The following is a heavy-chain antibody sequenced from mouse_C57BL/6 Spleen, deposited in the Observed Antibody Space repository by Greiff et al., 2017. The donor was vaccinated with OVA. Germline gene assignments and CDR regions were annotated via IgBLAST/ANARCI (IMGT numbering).Heavy chain of an antibody. CDR3: ASHYGSQIGAMDY. Sequence: EVHLVESGGDLVKPGGSLKLSCAASGFTFSSYGMSWVRQTPDKRLEWVATISSGGSYTYYPDSVKGRFTISRDNAKNTLYLQMSSLKSEDTAMYYCASHYGSQIGAMDYWGQGTSVTVSS. D-gene: IGHD1-1*01. CDR2: ISSGGSYT. J-gene: IGHJ4*01. V-gene: IGHV5-6*01. CDR1: GFTFSSYG.